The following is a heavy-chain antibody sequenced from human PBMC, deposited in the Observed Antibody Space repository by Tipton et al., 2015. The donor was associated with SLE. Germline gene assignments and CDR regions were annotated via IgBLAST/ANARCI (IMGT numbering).Heavy chain of an antibody. CDR1: GGSLSSGGYS. J-gene: IGHJ4*02. D-gene: IGHD2-15*01. CDR3: AGAWQGYCSGGTCYVLDY. Sequence: TLSLTCTLSGGSLSSGGYSWCWIRQHPGKGLEWLGYIYYSGSTYYNPSLQSRVTISVDTSKNQFSLKLRSVTAADTAVYYCAGAWQGYCSGGTCYVLDYWGQGTLVTVSS. V-gene: IGHV4-31*03. CDR2: IYYSGST.